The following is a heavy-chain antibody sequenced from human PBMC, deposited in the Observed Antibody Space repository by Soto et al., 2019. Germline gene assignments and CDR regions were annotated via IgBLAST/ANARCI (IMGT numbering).Heavy chain of an antibody. CDR2: IKNKADGGTT. J-gene: IGHJ4*02. D-gene: IGHD4-17*01. Sequence: EAQLVESGGALVKPGGCLRLSCAASGITFTNAWMSWVRQAPGKGLEWVGRIKNKADGGTTDYAAPVRGRFTISRDDSKNTLFLQMNSLETEDTAIYYCTTDPGDYEDFWGQGTLVTVSS. CDR3: TTDPGDYEDF. CDR1: GITFTNAW. V-gene: IGHV3-15*02.